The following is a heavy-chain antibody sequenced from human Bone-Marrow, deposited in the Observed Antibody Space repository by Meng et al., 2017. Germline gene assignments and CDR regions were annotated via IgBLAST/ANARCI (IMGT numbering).Heavy chain of an antibody. CDR1: GGSLSVSTYY. CDR2: AYYSGSA. V-gene: IGHV4-39*07. Sequence: QLQESGPGLVKPSETLALTCAGSGGSLSVSTYYWSWIRQTPGKGVEWIGSAYYSGSAYYTASLKSRVTISVDTSKNQFSLKLTSVTAADTALYFCARRHWDGWFDPWGQGTLVTVSS. CDR3: ARRHWDGWFDP. D-gene: IGHD1-26*01. J-gene: IGHJ5*02.